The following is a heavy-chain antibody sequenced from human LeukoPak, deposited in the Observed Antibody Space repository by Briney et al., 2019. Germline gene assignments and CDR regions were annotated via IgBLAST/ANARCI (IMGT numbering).Heavy chain of an antibody. CDR3: ARWTIGGVTGSVYYFDY. J-gene: IGHJ4*02. D-gene: IGHD2-21*02. V-gene: IGHV4-34*01. CDR2: INHSGST. CDR1: GGSFSGYY. Sequence: SETLSLTCAVYGGSFSGYYWSWIRQPPGKGLEWIGEINHSGSTNYNPSLKSRVTISVDTSKNQFSLKLSSVTAADTAVYYCARWTIGGVTGSVYYFDYWGQGTLVTVSS.